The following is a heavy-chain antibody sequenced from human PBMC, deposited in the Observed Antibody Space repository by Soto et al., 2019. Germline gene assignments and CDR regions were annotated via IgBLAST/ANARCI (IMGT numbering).Heavy chain of an antibody. Sequence: GGSLRLSCAASGFTVSSNYMSWVRQAPGKGLEWVSVIYSGGSTYYADSVKGRFTISRDNSKNTLYLQMNSLRAEDTAVYYCARDSSSSYYFDYWGQGTLVTVSS. V-gene: IGHV3-53*01. CDR3: ARDSSSSYYFDY. CDR2: IYSGGST. D-gene: IGHD6-13*01. J-gene: IGHJ4*02. CDR1: GFTVSSNY.